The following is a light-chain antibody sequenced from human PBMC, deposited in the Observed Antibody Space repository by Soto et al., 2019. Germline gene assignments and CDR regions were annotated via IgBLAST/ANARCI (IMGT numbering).Light chain of an antibody. CDR1: SSDVGGYNF. V-gene: IGLV2-8*01. CDR2: EVS. CDR3: SSYAGSNIVV. Sequence: QSALTQPPSASGSPGQSVTISCTETSSDVGGYNFVSWYQQHPGKAPKLMIYEVSERPSGVPDRFSGSKSGNTASLTVSGLQSEDEADNYCSSYAGSNIVVFGGGTKVTVL. J-gene: IGLJ2*01.